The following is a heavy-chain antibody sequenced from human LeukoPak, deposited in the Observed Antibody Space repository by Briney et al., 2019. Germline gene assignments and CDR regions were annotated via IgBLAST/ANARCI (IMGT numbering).Heavy chain of an antibody. CDR2: INHSGST. D-gene: IGHD3-10*01. CDR1: GGSFSGYY. Sequence: PSETLSLTCAVYGGSFSGYYWSWIRQPPGKGLEWIGEINHSGSTNYNPSLKSRVTISVDTSKNQFSLKLSSVTAADTAVYYCARGGGKYYGPSYWGQGTLVTVSS. J-gene: IGHJ4*02. CDR3: ARGGGKYYGPSY. V-gene: IGHV4-34*01.